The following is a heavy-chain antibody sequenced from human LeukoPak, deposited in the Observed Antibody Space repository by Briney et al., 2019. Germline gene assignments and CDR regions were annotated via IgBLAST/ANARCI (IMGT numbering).Heavy chain of an antibody. J-gene: IGHJ6*03. CDR1: GGSISSYY. CDR3: ARHNLYYYYYYMDV. CDR2: IYTSGST. V-gene: IGHV4-4*09. Sequence: TSETLSLTCTVSGGSISSYYWSWIRQPPGKGLEWIGYIYTSGSTNYNPSLKSRVTISVDTSKNQFSLKLSSATAADTAVYYCARHNLYYYYYYMDVWGKGTTVTVSS.